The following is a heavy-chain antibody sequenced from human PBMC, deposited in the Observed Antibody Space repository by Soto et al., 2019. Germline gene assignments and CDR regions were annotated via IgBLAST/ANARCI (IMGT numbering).Heavy chain of an antibody. D-gene: IGHD6-13*01. Sequence: GESLKISCKGSGYRFTTDCISWLRQMPGKGLEWMGRIDPSDSYTSYSPSFQGHVTISADKSISTAYLQWDNLDASDTAVYYCARLRIAAPGDPGPWGQGTLVTVSS. V-gene: IGHV5-10-1*01. CDR2: IDPSDSYT. J-gene: IGHJ5*02. CDR3: ARLRIAAPGDPGP. CDR1: GYRFTTDC.